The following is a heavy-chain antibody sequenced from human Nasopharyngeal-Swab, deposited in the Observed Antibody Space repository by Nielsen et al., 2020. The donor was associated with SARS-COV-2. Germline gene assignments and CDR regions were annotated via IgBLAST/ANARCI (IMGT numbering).Heavy chain of an antibody. Sequence: SVKVSCKASGGTFSSYAISWVRQAPGQGLEWMGRIIPILGIANYVQKFQGRVTITADKSTSTAYMELSSLRSEDTAVYYCARFRGSSWEDDYYYGMDVWGQGTTVTVSS. J-gene: IGHJ6*02. CDR3: ARFRGSSWEDDYYYGMDV. CDR2: IIPILGIA. CDR1: GGTFSSYA. V-gene: IGHV1-69*04. D-gene: IGHD6-13*01.